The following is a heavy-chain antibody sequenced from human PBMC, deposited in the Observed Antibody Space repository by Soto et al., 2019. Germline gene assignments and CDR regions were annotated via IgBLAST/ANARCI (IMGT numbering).Heavy chain of an antibody. J-gene: IGHJ6*02. CDR1: GDSITSGGYY. D-gene: IGHD3-10*01. CDR3: ARDYYGAGSQYYYYGMEV. Sequence: SETLSLTCTVSGDSITSGGYYWSWLRQPPGKGLEWIGYIYHSGGASYNPSLRGRAVISIDTSKNQFSLRLNAVTAADAATYYCARDYYGAGSQYYYYGMEVWGQGTTVTVSS. CDR2: IYHSGGA. V-gene: IGHV4-31*03.